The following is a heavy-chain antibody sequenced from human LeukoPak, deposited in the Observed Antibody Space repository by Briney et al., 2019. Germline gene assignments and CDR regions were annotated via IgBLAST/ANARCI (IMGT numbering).Heavy chain of an antibody. CDR2: IYYSGST. CDR1: DGSISGNY. Sequence: SETLSLTCTVSDGSISGNYWSWIRQPPGKGLEWIGYIYYSGSTNYSPSLKSRVTISVDVSKNQFSLKLNSVTAADTAVYYCARTRSSGTCDYWGQGTLVTVSS. V-gene: IGHV4-59*01. D-gene: IGHD1-26*01. CDR3: ARTRSSGTCDY. J-gene: IGHJ4*02.